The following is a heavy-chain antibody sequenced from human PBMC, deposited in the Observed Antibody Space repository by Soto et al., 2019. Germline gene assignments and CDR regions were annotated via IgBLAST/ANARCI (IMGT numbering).Heavy chain of an antibody. CDR1: GIPIDNYY. J-gene: IGHJ5*02. V-gene: IGHV4-4*07. Sequence: SETLSLTCTVSGIPIDNYYCSWIRQSAGKGLEWIGRIYSSGTTNYNPSLKSRVTMSVDMSKSQFSLNVRSVTAADTAVYYCVRDVGGSGWFAPWGQGTLVTVSS. CDR3: VRDVGGSGWFAP. CDR2: IYSSGTT.